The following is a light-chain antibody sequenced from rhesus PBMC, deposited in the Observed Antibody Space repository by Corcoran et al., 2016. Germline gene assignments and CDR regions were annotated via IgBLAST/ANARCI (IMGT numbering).Light chain of an antibody. CDR1: PGISSW. CDR2: AAS. J-gene: IGKJ2*01. CDR3: QQGYNTPYS. Sequence: DIQMTQSPSSLSASVGDKVTITCRASPGISSWLAWYQQKPGKDPKLLIYAASSLQSGVPSRLSGSGSGTDYTLTISSLQTEDFATYYCQQGYNTPYSFGQGTKVEIK. V-gene: IGKV1-18*01.